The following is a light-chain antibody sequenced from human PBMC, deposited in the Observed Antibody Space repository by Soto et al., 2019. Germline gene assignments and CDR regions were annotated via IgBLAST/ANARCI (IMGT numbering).Light chain of an antibody. CDR3: QQYGSSPRT. CDR2: GSS. CDR1: QNVASSY. J-gene: IGKJ1*01. Sequence: EIVLTQSPGTLSLSPGERATLPCRASQNVASSYLAWYQQKPGQAPRLLIYGSSIRGAGIPDRFSGSGSGTDFTLTISRLDPEDFAVYFCQQYGSSPRTFGQGTKVDIK. V-gene: IGKV3-20*01.